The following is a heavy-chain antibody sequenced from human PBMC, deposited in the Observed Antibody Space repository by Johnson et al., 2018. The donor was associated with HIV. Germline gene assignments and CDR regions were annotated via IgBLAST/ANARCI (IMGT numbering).Heavy chain of an antibody. CDR1: GFTFSSYA. J-gene: IGHJ3*02. V-gene: IGHV3-30*14. CDR3: ARDRGGYSYGYDSDAFDI. Sequence: QVQLVESGGGVVQPGRSLRLSCAASGFTFSSYAMHWVRQAPGKGLEWVAVISDDGSNIYYADSVKGQFTISRDNSKNTLHLQMNSLRAEDTAVYYCARDRGGYSYGYDSDAFDIWGQGTMVTVSS. D-gene: IGHD5-18*01. CDR2: ISDDGSNI.